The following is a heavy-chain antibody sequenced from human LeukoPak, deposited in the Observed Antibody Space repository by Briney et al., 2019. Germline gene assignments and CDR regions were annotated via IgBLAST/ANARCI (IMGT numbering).Heavy chain of an antibody. D-gene: IGHD4-11*01. CDR3: AKEVSNGFDY. J-gene: IGHJ4*02. Sequence: GGSLRLSCAASGFTFSSYSMNWVRQAPGKGLEWVSYISSSSSTIYYADSVKGRFTISRDNSKNTLYLQMSSLRAEDTAVYYCAKEVSNGFDYWGQGTLVTVSS. CDR2: ISSSSSTI. CDR1: GFTFSSYS. V-gene: IGHV3-48*01.